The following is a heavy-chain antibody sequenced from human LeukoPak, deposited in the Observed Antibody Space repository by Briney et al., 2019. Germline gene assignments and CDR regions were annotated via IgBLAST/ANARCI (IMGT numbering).Heavy chain of an antibody. CDR3: ARDSGSHYFDY. J-gene: IGHJ4*02. CDR1: GYTFTSYY. Sequence: ASVKVSCRASGYTFTSYYMHWVRQAPGQGLEWMGIINPSGGSTSYAQKFQGRVTMTRDTSTSTVYMELSSLRSEDTAVYYCARDSGSHYFDYWGQGTLVTVSS. D-gene: IGHD1-26*01. CDR2: INPSGGST. V-gene: IGHV1-46*01.